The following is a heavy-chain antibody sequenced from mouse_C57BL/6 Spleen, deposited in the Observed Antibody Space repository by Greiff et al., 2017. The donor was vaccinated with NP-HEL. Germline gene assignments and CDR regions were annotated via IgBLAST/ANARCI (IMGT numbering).Heavy chain of an antibody. CDR3: VRDDYGGWFAY. CDR1: GYSITSGYY. J-gene: IGHJ3*01. D-gene: IGHD2-4*01. V-gene: IGHV3-6*01. CDR2: ISYDGSN. Sequence: EVKLQESGPGLVKPSQSLSLTCSVTGYSITSGYYWNWIRQFPGNKLEWMGYISYDGSNNYNPSLKNRISITRDTSKNQFFLKLNSVTTEDTATYYCVRDDYGGWFAYWGQGTLVTVSA.